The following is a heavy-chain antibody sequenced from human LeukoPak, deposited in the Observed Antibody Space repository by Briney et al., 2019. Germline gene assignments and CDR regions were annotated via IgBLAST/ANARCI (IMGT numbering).Heavy chain of an antibody. Sequence: GTSLRLSCAASGFAFSECPMHWVRQAPGKGLEWVAVMSFDGNDKYYADSVKGRFTISRDNAKNSLFLQMNSLRAEDTAVYYCARDGSGRVPEMSAPDYWGQGTLVTVSS. CDR2: MSFDGNDK. CDR3: ARDGSGRVPEMSAPDY. V-gene: IGHV3-30*04. D-gene: IGHD3-10*01. CDR1: GFAFSECP. J-gene: IGHJ4*02.